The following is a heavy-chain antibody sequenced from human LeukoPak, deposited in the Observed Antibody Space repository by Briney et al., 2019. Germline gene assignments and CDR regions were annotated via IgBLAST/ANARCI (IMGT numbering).Heavy chain of an antibody. V-gene: IGHV1-18*01. D-gene: IGHD3-9*01. Sequence: VSCKAXXDTFTXXXIGWVRQAPGQGLYCMGCLTPYHGNPNSAQTLPRTLTMTTDTSTTTAYMPLRSLRSADTAVYYCARQKRFDPLDWGQGTLVTVSS. CDR1: XDTFTXXX. CDR3: ARQKRFDPLD. CDR2: LTPYHGNP. J-gene: IGHJ4*02.